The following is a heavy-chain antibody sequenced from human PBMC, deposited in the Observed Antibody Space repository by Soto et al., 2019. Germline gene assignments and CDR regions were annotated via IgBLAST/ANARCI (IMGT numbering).Heavy chain of an antibody. CDR2: ISSSSSYI. V-gene: IGHV3-21*01. CDR3: ARDKSPPVRFDP. J-gene: IGHJ5*02. CDR1: GFTFSSYS. D-gene: IGHD3-10*02. Sequence: GGSLRLSCASSGFTFSSYSMNWVRQAPGKGLEWVSSISSSSSYIYYADSVKGRFTISRDSAKNSLYLQMNSLRAEDTAVYYCARDKSPPVRFDPWGQGTLVTVSS.